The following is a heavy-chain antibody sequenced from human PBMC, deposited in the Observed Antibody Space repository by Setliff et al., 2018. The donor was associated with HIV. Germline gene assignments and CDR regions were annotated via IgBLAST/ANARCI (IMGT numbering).Heavy chain of an antibody. V-gene: IGHV4-38-2*02. CDR1: GYSISSGYY. D-gene: IGHD2-15*01. J-gene: IGHJ4*02. CDR3: ARDAGGSVGNYYFDY. CDR2: IYQSGST. Sequence: SETLSLTCAVSGYSISSGYYWGWIRQPPGKGLEWIGTIYQSGSTYYNPSLKSRVTISLDTSKNQFSLKLSSVTAADTAVYYCARDAGGSVGNYYFDYWGQGTLVTVSS.